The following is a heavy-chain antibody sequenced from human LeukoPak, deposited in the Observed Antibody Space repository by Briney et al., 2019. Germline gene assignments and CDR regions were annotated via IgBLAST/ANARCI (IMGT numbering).Heavy chain of an antibody. CDR2: ISSSSSTI. J-gene: IGHJ4*02. CDR1: GFTFSSYS. Sequence: GGSLRLSCAVSGFTFSSYSMNWVRQAPGKGLEWVSYISSSSSTIYYADSVKGRFTISRDNAKNSLYLHMNSLRDEDTAVYYCARRSATVTHIGYWGQGTLVTVSS. V-gene: IGHV3-48*02. CDR3: ARRSATVTHIGY. D-gene: IGHD4-17*01.